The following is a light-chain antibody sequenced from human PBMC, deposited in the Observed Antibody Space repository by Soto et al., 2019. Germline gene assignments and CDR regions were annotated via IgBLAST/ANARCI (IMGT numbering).Light chain of an antibody. CDR3: QQRSNW. Sequence: EIVLTQSPATLSLSPWERATLSCRASQSVSSYLAWYHQKPGQAPRLLIYDASNRATGIPARFSGSGSGTDFTLPISSLEPEDFAVYYCQQRSNWFGQGTKVDIK. V-gene: IGKV3-11*01. CDR2: DAS. CDR1: QSVSSY. J-gene: IGKJ1*01.